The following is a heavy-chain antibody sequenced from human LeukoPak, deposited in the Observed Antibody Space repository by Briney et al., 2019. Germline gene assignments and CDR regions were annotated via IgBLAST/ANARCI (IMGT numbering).Heavy chain of an antibody. CDR1: GSTSSTYA. V-gene: IGHV3-30*04. D-gene: IGHD3-10*01. J-gene: IGHJ1*01. CDR2: ISLVGSNK. CDR3: ARDHAVYYYGSGSYSAL. Sequence: GGSRGLSCEASGSTSSTYAMTWVRQAPGKGREWGAVISLVGSNKYYADSVKGRFTISRDNSKNTLYLQMNSLRAEDTAVYYCARDHAVYYYGSGSYSALWGQGTLVTVSS.